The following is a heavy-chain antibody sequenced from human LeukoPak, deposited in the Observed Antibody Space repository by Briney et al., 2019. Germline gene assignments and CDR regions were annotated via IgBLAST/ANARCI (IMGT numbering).Heavy chain of an antibody. CDR3: AKDMDYYGSGSYYNLYYGMDV. V-gene: IGHV3-43D*04. J-gene: IGHJ6*04. CDR2: ISWDGGST. CDR1: GFTFDDYA. D-gene: IGHD3-10*01. Sequence: GGSLRLSCAASGFTFDDYAMHWVRQAPGKGLEWVSLISWDGGSTYYADSVKGRLTISRDNSKNSLYLQMNSLRAEDTALYYCAKDMDYYGSGSYYNLYYGMDVWGKGTTVTVSS.